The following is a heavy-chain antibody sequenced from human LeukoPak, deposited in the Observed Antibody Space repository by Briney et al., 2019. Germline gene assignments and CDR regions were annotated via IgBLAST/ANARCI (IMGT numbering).Heavy chain of an antibody. D-gene: IGHD1-1*01. J-gene: IGHJ4*02. CDR1: GFTFSDYY. CDR2: ISNSATTI. CDR3: ARDGAIWNDVGHDY. V-gene: IGHV3-11*04. Sequence: GGSLRLSCAASGFTFSDYYMHWIRQAPGKGLEWISYISNSATTIYYADSVKGRFTISRDNAKNSLYLQMNSLTAEDTAVYYCARDGAIWNDVGHDYWGQGTLVTVSS.